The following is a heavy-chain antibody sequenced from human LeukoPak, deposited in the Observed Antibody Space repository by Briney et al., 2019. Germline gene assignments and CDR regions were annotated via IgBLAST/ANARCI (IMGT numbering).Heavy chain of an antibody. Sequence: PSETLSLTCAVYGGSFSGYYWSWIRQPPGKGLEWIGEINYSGSTNYNPSLKSRVTISVDTSKNQFSLKLSSVTAADTAVYYCARGPRVLRFSNWFDPWGQGTLVTVSS. CDR2: INYSGST. D-gene: IGHD3-3*01. CDR1: GGSFSGYY. J-gene: IGHJ5*02. V-gene: IGHV4-34*01. CDR3: ARGPRVLRFSNWFDP.